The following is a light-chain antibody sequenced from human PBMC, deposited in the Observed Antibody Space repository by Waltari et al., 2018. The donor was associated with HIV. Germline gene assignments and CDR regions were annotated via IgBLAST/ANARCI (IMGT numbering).Light chain of an antibody. CDR3: CSYAGSNTWV. V-gene: IGLV2-23*02. Sequence: QSALTQPASVSGYPGQSITISCTGTSSAVGSYNLVSWYQQHPGKAPKLMIYEVSKRPSGVSNRFSGSKSGNTASLTISGLQAEDEADYYCCSYAGSNTWVFGGGTKLTVL. J-gene: IGLJ3*02. CDR1: SSAVGSYNL. CDR2: EVS.